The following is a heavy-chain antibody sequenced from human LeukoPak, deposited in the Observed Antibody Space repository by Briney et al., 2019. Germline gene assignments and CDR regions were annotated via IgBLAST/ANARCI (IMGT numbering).Heavy chain of an antibody. Sequence: PGRSLRLSCAASGFTFSSYGMHWVRQAPGKGLEWAAVISYDGSNKYYADSVKGRFTISRDNSKNTLYLQMNSLRAEDTAVYYCATRNWNGGSFDYWGQGTLVTVSS. D-gene: IGHD1-1*01. CDR2: ISYDGSNK. CDR1: GFTFSSYG. V-gene: IGHV3-30*03. J-gene: IGHJ4*02. CDR3: ATRNWNGGSFDY.